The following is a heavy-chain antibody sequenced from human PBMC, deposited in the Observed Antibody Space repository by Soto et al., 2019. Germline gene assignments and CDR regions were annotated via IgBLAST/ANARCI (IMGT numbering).Heavy chain of an antibody. CDR3: ARGWGFGFDT. J-gene: IGHJ5*02. Sequence: QVQLQQWGAGLLKPSETLSLACAVYGGSFSGPNWSWIRQPPGKGLEWIGEINHSGSTNYNPSLKSRVTISIDMSKNQYSLKVSSVTAADTAVYYDARGWGFGFDTWGQGILGTVSS. CDR1: GGSFSGPN. D-gene: IGHD3-10*01. CDR2: INHSGST. V-gene: IGHV4-34*01.